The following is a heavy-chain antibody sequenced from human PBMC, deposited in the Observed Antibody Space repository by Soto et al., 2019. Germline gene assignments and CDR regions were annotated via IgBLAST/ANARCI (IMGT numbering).Heavy chain of an antibody. CDR3: ATMGTPATGLSFFDY. D-gene: IGHD7-27*01. Sequence: QVQLQESGPGLVKPSQTLSLTCTVSGGSISSGNYYWSWIRQPPGKGLEWIGFISYSGSTYYRTSLNRRVTVSVDTSKSQFSLNLSFVTAADTAVYYWATMGTPATGLSFFDYWGQGSLVTVSS. CDR1: GGSISSGNYY. J-gene: IGHJ4*02. CDR2: ISYSGST. V-gene: IGHV4-30-4*01.